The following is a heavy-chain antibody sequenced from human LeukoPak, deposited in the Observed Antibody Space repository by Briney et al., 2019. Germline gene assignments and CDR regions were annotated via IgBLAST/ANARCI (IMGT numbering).Heavy chain of an antibody. CDR2: ICPESGGT. CDR1: GYSFTGYC. D-gene: IGHD6-13*01. J-gene: IGHJ4*02. Sequence: ASVKVSCKASGYSFTGYCMHWVRQAPGQGLEWMGRICPESGGTNYAQKFQGRVTMTTDTTVSTAYMELSGLKSDDTAVYYCASGLNSRSSSCWGQGTRVTVSS. V-gene: IGHV1-2*02. CDR3: ASGLNSRSSSC.